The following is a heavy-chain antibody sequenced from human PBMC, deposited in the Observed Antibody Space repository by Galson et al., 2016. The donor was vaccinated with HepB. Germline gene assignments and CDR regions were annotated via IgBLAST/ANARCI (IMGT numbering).Heavy chain of an antibody. V-gene: IGHV4-34*01. CDR1: GGSFSDYY. CDR2: INHIGST. Sequence: ETLSLTCAVYGGSFSDYYWGWIRQSPGKGLEWIGEINHIGSTTYNPSLKSRVTISIDTSKNHLSLKLNSVTAADTAVYYCARGRQDFWSGYYFDYWGQGTLATVSS. CDR3: ARGRQDFWSGYYFDY. D-gene: IGHD3-3*01. J-gene: IGHJ4*02.